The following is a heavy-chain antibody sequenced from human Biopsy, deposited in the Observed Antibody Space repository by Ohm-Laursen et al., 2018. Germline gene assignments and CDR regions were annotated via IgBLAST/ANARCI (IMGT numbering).Heavy chain of an antibody. V-gene: IGHV3-33*01. CDR1: GFTFSSYG. CDR2: LWYDGTNK. Sequence: SLRLSCSASGFTFSSYGMHWVRQAPGKGLEWVVVLWYDGTNKYYADSVKGRFTISRGNSKNTLYLQMNSLRAEDTAMYYCARPTNARAGGAPFDIWGQGTMVTVSS. CDR3: ARPTNARAGGAPFDI. J-gene: IGHJ3*02. D-gene: IGHD1-1*01.